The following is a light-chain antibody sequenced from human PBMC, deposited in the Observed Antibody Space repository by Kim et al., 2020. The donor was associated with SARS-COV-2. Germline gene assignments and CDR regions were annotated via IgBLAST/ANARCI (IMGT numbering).Light chain of an antibody. J-gene: IGLJ1*01. CDR3: QSYDNSLSGYV. Sequence: QRVTISCTGISCNIVAGYEVHWYQQLPGTAPKLLIYGDINRPSGVPDRFSGSKSGTSASLAITGLQTEDEADYYCQSYDNSLSGYVFGSGTKVTVL. CDR1: SCNIVAGYE. V-gene: IGLV1-40*01. CDR2: GDI.